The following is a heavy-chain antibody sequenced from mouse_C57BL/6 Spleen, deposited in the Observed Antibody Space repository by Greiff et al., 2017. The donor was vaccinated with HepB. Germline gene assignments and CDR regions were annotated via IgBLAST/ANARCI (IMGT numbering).Heavy chain of an antibody. D-gene: IGHD1-1*01. CDR1: GYTFTDYE. CDR3: TQKPNYYGSSHFDY. Sequence: QVQLQQSGAELVRPGASVTLSCKASGYTFTDYEMHWVKQTPVHGLEWIGAIDPETGGTAYNQKFKGKAILTADKSSSTAYMQLRSLTSEDSAVYYCTQKPNYYGSSHFDYWGQGTTLTVSS. V-gene: IGHV1-15*01. J-gene: IGHJ2*01. CDR2: IDPETGGT.